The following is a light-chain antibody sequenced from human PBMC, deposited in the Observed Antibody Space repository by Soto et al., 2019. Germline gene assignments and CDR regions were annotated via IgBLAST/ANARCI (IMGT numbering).Light chain of an antibody. CDR1: QSVSSSY. Sequence: EIVLTQSPGTLSLSPGERATLSCRASQSVSSSYLAWYQQKPGQAPRLLIYGASSRATGIPDRFSGSGSGTDFTLTISRLEPEDFAGFYCQHYGSSSFAFGQGTKVEIK. CDR3: QHYGSSSFA. V-gene: IGKV3-20*01. J-gene: IGKJ1*01. CDR2: GAS.